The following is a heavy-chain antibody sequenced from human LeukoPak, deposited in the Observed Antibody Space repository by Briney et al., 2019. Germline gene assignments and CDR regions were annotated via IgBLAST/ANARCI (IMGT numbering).Heavy chain of an antibody. CDR3: ARERSGSCYRWYFDL. D-gene: IGHD1-26*01. V-gene: IGHV4-31*03. Sequence: SQTLSLTCTVSGGSISSGGYYWSWIRQHPGKGLEWIGYIYYRGSTYYNPSLKSRVTISVDTSKNQFSLKLSSVTAADTAVYYCARERSGSCYRWYFDLWGRGTLVTVSS. CDR1: GGSISSGGYY. J-gene: IGHJ2*01. CDR2: IYYRGST.